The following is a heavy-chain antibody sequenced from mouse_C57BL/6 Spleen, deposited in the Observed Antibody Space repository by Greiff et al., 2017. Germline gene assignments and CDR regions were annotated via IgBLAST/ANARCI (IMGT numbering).Heavy chain of an antibody. CDR2: INYDGSST. CDR3: AREGNYYGSGGFAY. CDR1: GFTFSDYY. Sequence: KLMESEGGLVQPGSSMKLSCTASGFTFSDYYMAWVRQVPEKGLEWVANINYDGSSTYYLDSLKSRFIISRDNAKNILYLQMSSLKSEDTATYYCAREGNYYGSGGFAYWGQGTLVTVSA. J-gene: IGHJ3*01. V-gene: IGHV5-16*01. D-gene: IGHD1-1*01.